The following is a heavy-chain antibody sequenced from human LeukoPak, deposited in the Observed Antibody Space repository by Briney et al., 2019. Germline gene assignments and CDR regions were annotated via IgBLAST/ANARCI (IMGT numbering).Heavy chain of an antibody. J-gene: IGHJ3*02. Sequence: GGSLRLSCAASGFTFSSYGMHWVRQAPGKGLEWVAVISYDGSNKYYADSVKGRFTISRDNSKNTLYLQMNSLRAEDTAVYYCAKGGKRITMDPGAFDIWGQGTMVTVSS. CDR3: AKGGKRITMDPGAFDI. D-gene: IGHD3-10*01. CDR2: ISYDGSNK. CDR1: GFTFSSYG. V-gene: IGHV3-30*18.